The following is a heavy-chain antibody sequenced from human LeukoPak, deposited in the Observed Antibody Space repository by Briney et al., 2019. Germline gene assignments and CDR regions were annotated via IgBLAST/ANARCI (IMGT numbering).Heavy chain of an antibody. CDR2: IYHSGNT. D-gene: IGHD3-3*01. V-gene: IGHV4-38-2*01. Sequence: SETLSLTCAVSGYSISSGYYWGWIRQPPGKGLEWIGSIYHSGNTYYNSSLKSRVTISVDMYKNQFSLKLSSVTAADTAVYYCARQANLFWSGYYLFDYWGQGTLATVSS. CDR3: ARQANLFWSGYYLFDY. CDR1: GYSISSGYY. J-gene: IGHJ4*02.